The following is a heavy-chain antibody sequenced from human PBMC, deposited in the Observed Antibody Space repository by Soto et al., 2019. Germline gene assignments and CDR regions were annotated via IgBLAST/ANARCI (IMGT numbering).Heavy chain of an antibody. J-gene: IGHJ6*02. CDR3: ARDFRTYSHGVDV. CDR1: GYPFTGPY. V-gene: IGHV1-2*02. Sequence: ASVKVSCKASGYPFTGPYIYWVRQAPGQGLEWMGWINPSSGGTEFAEKFKGRVTVTRDTSIRTVFLELNSLTSDDTGVYFCARDFRTYSHGVDVWGQGTEVTVS. D-gene: IGHD4-4*01. CDR2: INPSSGGT.